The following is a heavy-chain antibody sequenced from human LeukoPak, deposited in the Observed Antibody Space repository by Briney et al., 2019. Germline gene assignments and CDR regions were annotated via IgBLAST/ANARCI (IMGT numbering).Heavy chain of an antibody. CDR3: VRDDGSSGWYGPLGY. J-gene: IGHJ4*02. CDR2: ISSSSSTI. V-gene: IGHV3-48*03. D-gene: IGHD6-19*01. Sequence: PGGSLRLSCAASGFTFSTYEVNWVRQAPGKGLEWVSFISSSSSTIYYADSVKGRFTISRDNAKNSLYLQMNSLRAEDTAVYYCVRDDGSSGWYGPLGYWGQGTLVTVSS. CDR1: GFTFSTYE.